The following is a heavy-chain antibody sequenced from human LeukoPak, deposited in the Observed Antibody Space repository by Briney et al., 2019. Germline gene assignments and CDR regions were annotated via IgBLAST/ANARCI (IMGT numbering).Heavy chain of an antibody. V-gene: IGHV3-21*01. Sequence: GGSLRLSCAASGFTFSNYNMNWVRQAPGKGLEWVSSISSSSTYIYYSGSVRGRFSISRDNAKNSLYLQMNSLRAEDTAVYYCAREGVTTFDYWGQGTLVTVSS. CDR3: AREGVTTFDY. CDR1: GFTFSNYN. J-gene: IGHJ4*02. D-gene: IGHD4-17*01. CDR2: ISSSSTYI.